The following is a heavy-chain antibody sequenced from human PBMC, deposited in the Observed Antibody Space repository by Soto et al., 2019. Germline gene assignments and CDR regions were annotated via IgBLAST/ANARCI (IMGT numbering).Heavy chain of an antibody. J-gene: IGHJ5*02. CDR3: VRGVITPAGPNWFDP. Sequence: EVQLVESGGGLVQPGGSLRLSCTASGFTFSRYTMNWVRQAPGKGLEWISYISSSSNTIYYADSVKGRFSISRDNAENSLYLQMNSLRDEDTAVYFGVRGVITPAGPNWFDPWGQGTLVTVSS. V-gene: IGHV3-48*02. CDR2: ISSSSNTI. CDR1: GFTFSRYT. D-gene: IGHD6-13*01.